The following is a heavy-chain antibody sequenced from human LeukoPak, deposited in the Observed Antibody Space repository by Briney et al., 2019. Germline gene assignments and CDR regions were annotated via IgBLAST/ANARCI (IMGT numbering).Heavy chain of an antibody. CDR2: ISGFGDYT. J-gene: IGHJ3*02. Sequence: GRCLRLSCAPSGFTFSSYAISWVRQAPGRGLEWVSTISGFGDYTYYADSVKGRFTISRDNSKNTLYLQMNSLRADDTAVYYCAKDIGPLRIAVAGLDAFDIWGQGTMVTVSS. CDR1: GFTFSSYA. CDR3: AKDIGPLRIAVAGLDAFDI. V-gene: IGHV3-23*01. D-gene: IGHD6-19*01.